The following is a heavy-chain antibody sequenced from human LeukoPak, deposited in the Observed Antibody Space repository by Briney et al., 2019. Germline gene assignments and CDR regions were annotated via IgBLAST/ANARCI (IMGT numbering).Heavy chain of an antibody. V-gene: IGHV3-53*01. D-gene: IGHD6-13*01. CDR2: IYGGGGT. Sequence: GGSLRLSCAASGFTVGYNYMTWVRQAPGKGLEWVSAIYGGGGTYYADSVKGRFTMSRDNSKSTLCLQMNSLRADDTAVYYCARGYSSPMGGQGILVTVSS. J-gene: IGHJ4*02. CDR1: GFTVGYNY. CDR3: ARGYSSPM.